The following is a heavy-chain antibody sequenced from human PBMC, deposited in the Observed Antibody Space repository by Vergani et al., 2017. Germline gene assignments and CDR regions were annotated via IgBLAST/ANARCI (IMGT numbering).Heavy chain of an antibody. D-gene: IGHD3-10*01. V-gene: IGHV4-59*01. CDR2: VYYTGST. J-gene: IGHJ3*02. Sequence: QVQLQESGPGLVKPSETLSLTCTVSGAAIKDFYWSWFRQPPGKGLEWIGYVYYTGSTTYNPSLKSRVTISVDTSNNQFSLRMTSLTAADTAVYYCARDRPGIGAFDIWGQGTMVTVSS. CDR3: ARDRPGIGAFDI. CDR1: GAAIKDFY.